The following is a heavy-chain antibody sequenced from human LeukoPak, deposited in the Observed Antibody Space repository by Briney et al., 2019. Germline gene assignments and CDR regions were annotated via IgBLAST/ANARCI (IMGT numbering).Heavy chain of an antibody. J-gene: IGHJ4*02. CDR1: GFTFSSYS. D-gene: IGHD1/OR15-1a*01. CDR2: ITSSSGYM. Sequence: GGSLRLSCAASGFTFSSYSMNWVRQAPGKGLEWVSFITSSSGYMFYADSVKGRFTISRDNTKNSLYLQMNSLRAEDTAVYYCAREMSAYQQLDYWGQGTLVTVSS. CDR3: AREMSAYQQLDY. V-gene: IGHV3-21*01.